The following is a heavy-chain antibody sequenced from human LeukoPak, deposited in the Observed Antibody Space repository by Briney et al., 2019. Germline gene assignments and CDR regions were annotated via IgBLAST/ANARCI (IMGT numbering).Heavy chain of an antibody. D-gene: IGHD6-19*01. V-gene: IGHV3-21*01. CDR2: ISSSSSYI. J-gene: IGHJ3*02. CDR1: GFTFSSYS. CDR3: ARDRGWYEQWLAEDAFDI. Sequence: KAGGSLRLSCAASGFTFSSYSMNWVRQAPGKGLEWVSSISSSSSYIYYADSVKGRFTISRDNAKNSLYLQMNSLGAEDTAVYYCARDRGWYEQWLAEDAFDIWGQGTMVTVSS.